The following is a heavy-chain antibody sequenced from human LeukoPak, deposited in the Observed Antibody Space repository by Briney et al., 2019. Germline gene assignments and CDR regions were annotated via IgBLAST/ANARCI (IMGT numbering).Heavy chain of an antibody. CDR1: GFPFSNYW. Sequence: PGGSLRLSCAASGFPFSNYWMHWVRQAPGKGLVWVSRMNSDGSSISYADSVKGRFTISRDNAKNTLYLQMNSLRAEDAAVYYCARVDRYSSGWYRVDYWGQGTLVTVSS. V-gene: IGHV3-74*01. CDR2: MNSDGSSI. J-gene: IGHJ4*02. D-gene: IGHD6-19*01. CDR3: ARVDRYSSGWYRVDY.